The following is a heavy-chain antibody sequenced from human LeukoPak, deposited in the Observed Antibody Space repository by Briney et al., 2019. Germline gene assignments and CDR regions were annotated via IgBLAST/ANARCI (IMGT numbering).Heavy chain of an antibody. CDR3: ARLGQWLAYYYYGMDV. D-gene: IGHD6-19*01. CDR2: ISAYNGNT. CDR1: GYTFTSYG. V-gene: IGHV1-18*01. J-gene: IGHJ6*02. Sequence: ASVKVSCKASGYTFTSYGISWVRQAPGQGLEWMGWISAYNGNTNYAQKLQGRVTMTTDTATSTAYMELRSLRSDETAVYYCARLGQWLAYYYYGMDVWGQGTTVTVSS.